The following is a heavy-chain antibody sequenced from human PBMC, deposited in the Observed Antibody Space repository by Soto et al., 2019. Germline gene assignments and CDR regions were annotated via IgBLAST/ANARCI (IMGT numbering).Heavy chain of an antibody. Sequence: QVQLVESGGGVVQPGRSLRLSCAASGFTFSSYGMHWVRQAPGKGLEWVAVISYDVSNKYYADSVKGRFTISRDNSKNTLYLQMNSMRAEDTAVYYCAKHIYYDSSGYFDYWGQGTLVTVSS. V-gene: IGHV3-30*18. D-gene: IGHD3-22*01. CDR3: AKHIYYDSSGYFDY. CDR1: GFTFSSYG. J-gene: IGHJ4*02. CDR2: ISYDVSNK.